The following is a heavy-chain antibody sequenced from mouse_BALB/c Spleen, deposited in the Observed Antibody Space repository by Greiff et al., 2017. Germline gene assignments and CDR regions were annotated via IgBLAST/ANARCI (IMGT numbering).Heavy chain of an antibody. CDR2: IHYSGST. D-gene: IGHD2-4*01. V-gene: IGHV3-1*02. Sequence: EVHLVESGPDLVKPSQSLSLTCTVTGYSITSCYSWHWIRQFPGNKLEWMGYIHYSGSTNYNPSLKSRISITRDTSKNQFFLQLNSVTTEDTATYYCARRITASWYFDVWGAGTTVTVSS. J-gene: IGHJ1*01. CDR3: ARRITASWYFDV. CDR1: GYSITSCYS.